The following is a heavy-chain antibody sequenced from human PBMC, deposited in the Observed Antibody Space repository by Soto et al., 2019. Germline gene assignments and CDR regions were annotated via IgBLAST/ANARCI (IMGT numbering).Heavy chain of an antibody. Sequence: EVQLLESGGGLVQPGGSLRLSCAASGFTFRTYAMSWVRLVPGKGLEWDSTISGDGGTTYSADSVKGRFAISRDNSKNTLSLQMNSLRAEDTAVYYCAKLRSSSWTQYAFDVWGHGTMVIVSS. D-gene: IGHD6-19*01. CDR3: AKLRSSSWTQYAFDV. CDR2: ISGDGGTT. CDR1: GFTFRTYA. V-gene: IGHV3-23*01. J-gene: IGHJ3*01.